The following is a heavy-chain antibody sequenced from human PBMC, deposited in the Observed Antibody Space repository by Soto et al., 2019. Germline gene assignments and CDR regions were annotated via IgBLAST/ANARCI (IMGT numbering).Heavy chain of an antibody. Sequence: ASVKVSCKASGYTFTSYAMHWVRQAPGQRLEWMGWINAGNGNTKYSQKFQGRVTITRDTSASTAYMELSSLRSEDTAVYYCARGTTVTQPSRDYYYYGMDVWGQGTTVTVSS. V-gene: IGHV1-3*01. J-gene: IGHJ6*02. CDR2: INAGNGNT. CDR3: ARGTTVTQPSRDYYYYGMDV. D-gene: IGHD4-17*01. CDR1: GYTFTSYA.